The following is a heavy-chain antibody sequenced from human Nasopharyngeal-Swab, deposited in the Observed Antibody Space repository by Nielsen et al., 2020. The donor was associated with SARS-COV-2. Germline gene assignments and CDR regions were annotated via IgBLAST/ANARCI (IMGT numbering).Heavy chain of an antibody. V-gene: IGHV3-23*03. CDR2: IYSGGSST. J-gene: IGHJ4*02. CDR3: AKVRYSSGWTGGYFDY. CDR1: GFTFSSYA. Sequence: GESLKISCAASGFTFSSYAMSWVRQAPGKGLEWVSVIYSGGSSTYYADSVKGRFTISRDNSKNTLYLQMNSLRAEDTAVYYCAKVRYSSGWTGGYFDYWGQGTLVTVSS. D-gene: IGHD6-19*01.